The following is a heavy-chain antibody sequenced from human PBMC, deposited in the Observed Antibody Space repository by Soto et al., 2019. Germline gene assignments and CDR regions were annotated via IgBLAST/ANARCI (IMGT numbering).Heavy chain of an antibody. J-gene: IGHJ6*02. Sequence: QVQLVESGGGVVQPGRSLGLSCTASGFTFSSYGMHWVRQAPGKGLEWVAVISYDVSNKYYADSVTGRFTISRDNSKNTLYLQMDSLRVEDTVVSYCAKDVGWRSYYYGLYVWGQGTTVTVSS. CDR2: ISYDVSNK. V-gene: IGHV3-30*18. CDR1: GFTFSSYG. D-gene: IGHD6-19*01. CDR3: AKDVGWRSYYYGLYV.